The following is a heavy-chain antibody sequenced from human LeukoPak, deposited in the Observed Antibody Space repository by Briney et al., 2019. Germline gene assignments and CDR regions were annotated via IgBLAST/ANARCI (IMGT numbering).Heavy chain of an antibody. V-gene: IGHV3-23*01. J-gene: IGHJ4*02. CDR1: GFTFSSYA. CDR3: ARDDDTSSHYSLFEY. D-gene: IGHD3-22*01. CDR2: ITTSGGSA. Sequence: PGGSLRLSCAASGFTFSSYAMSWVRRAPGKGLEWVSGITTSGGSASYADSVKGRFSISRDTSRSTVYLQMNSLRVEDTAVYYCARDDDTSSHYSLFEYWGQGTRVTVSS.